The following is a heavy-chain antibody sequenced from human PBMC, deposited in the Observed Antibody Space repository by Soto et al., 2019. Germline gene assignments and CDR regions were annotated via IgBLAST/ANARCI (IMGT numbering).Heavy chain of an antibody. D-gene: IGHD1-26*01. CDR1: GGTFSSYT. Sequence: QVQLVQSGAEVKKPGSSVKVSCKASGGTFSSYTISWVRQAPGQGLEWMGRIIPILGIANYAQKFQGRVTSTADKSTRTAYMELSSLRSEDTAVYYWARHRGGGRGAFDIWGQGTMVTVSS. J-gene: IGHJ3*02. V-gene: IGHV1-69*02. CDR3: ARHRGGGRGAFDI. CDR2: IIPILGIA.